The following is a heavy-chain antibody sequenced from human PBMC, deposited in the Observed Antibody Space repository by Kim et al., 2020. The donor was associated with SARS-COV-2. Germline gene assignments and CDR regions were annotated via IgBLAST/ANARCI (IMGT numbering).Heavy chain of an antibody. V-gene: IGHV4-4*07. D-gene: IGHD5-18*01. Sequence: SETLSLTCTVSGGSISSYYWSWIRQPAGKGLEWIGRIYTSGSTNYNPSLKSRVTMSVDTSKNQFSLKLSSVTAADTAVYYCAREDTAMVFGYFDYWGQGTLVTVSS. CDR1: GGSISSYY. CDR2: IYTSGST. J-gene: IGHJ4*02. CDR3: AREDTAMVFGYFDY.